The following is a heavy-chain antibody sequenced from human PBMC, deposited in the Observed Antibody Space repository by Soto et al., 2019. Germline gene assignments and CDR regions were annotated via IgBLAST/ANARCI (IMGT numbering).Heavy chain of an antibody. CDR1: GFTFSSYA. CDR3: ARGGAPDIVLVVYAIAYYYGMDV. D-gene: IGHD2-8*01. V-gene: IGHV3-30-3*01. CDR2: ISYDGSNK. Sequence: QVQLVESGGGVVQPGRSLRLSCAASGFTFSSYAMHWVRQAPGKGLEWVAVISYDGSNKYYADSVKGRFTISRDNSKNTLYLQMNSLRAEDTAGYYCARGGAPDIVLVVYAIAYYYGMDVWGQGTTVTVSS. J-gene: IGHJ6*02.